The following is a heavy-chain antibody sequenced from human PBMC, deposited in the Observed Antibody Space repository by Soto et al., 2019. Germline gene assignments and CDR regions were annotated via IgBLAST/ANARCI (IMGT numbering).Heavy chain of an antibody. CDR2: IYWDDDK. D-gene: IGHD3-10*01. Sequence: QITLKESGPTLVKPTQTLTLTCTFSGFSLSTSGVGVGWIRQPPGKALEWLALIYWDDDKRYSPSLKSRLTITKDTSKNQVVLTMTNMDPVDTATYYCAHSTTTMVRVVIITPYFDYWGQGTLVTVSS. J-gene: IGHJ4*02. V-gene: IGHV2-5*02. CDR3: AHSTTTMVRVVIITPYFDY. CDR1: GFSLSTSGVG.